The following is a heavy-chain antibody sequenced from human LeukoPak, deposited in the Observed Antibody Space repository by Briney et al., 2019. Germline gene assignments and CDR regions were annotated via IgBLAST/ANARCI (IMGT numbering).Heavy chain of an antibody. CDR3: ARDNGVVRGAYYMDV. J-gene: IGHJ6*03. CDR2: IKQDGSEK. Sequence: GGSLRLSCAASGFTFSNYWMTWVRQAPGKGLEWVADIKQDGSEKLYVNSVRGRFTISRDNAKMSLFLQMNGLRAEDTAVYYCARDNGVVRGAYYMDVWGKGTTVTVS. V-gene: IGHV3-7*01. D-gene: IGHD3-3*01. CDR1: GFTFSNYW.